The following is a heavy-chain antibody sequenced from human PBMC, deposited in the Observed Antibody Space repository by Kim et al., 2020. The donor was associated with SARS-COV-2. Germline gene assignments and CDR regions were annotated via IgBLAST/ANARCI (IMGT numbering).Heavy chain of an antibody. CDR3: ARAVLNDYSNVPINDAFDI. Sequence: GGSLRLSCAASGFIVSSNYMSWVRQAPGKGLEWVSVIYRGGSTYYADSVKGRFTISRDNSKNTLYLQMNSLRAEDTAVYYCARAVLNDYSNVPINDAFDIWGQGTMVTVSS. CDR2: IYRGGST. CDR1: GFIVSSNY. V-gene: IGHV3-53*01. J-gene: IGHJ3*02. D-gene: IGHD4-4*01.